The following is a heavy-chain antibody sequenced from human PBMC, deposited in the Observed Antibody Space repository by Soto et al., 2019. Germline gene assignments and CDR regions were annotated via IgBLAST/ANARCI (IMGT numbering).Heavy chain of an antibody. J-gene: IGHJ4*02. Sequence: GSLRLSCAASGFTFSNYAMSWVRQAPGKGLEWVSTIKNSGGSTFYADSVKGRFTISRDNSKNTVYLQMNSLRAEDTAVYYCAKRYSSSPIDFDYWGQGTLVTVS. CDR1: GFTFSNYA. CDR3: AKRYSSSPIDFDY. D-gene: IGHD6-6*01. V-gene: IGHV3-23*01. CDR2: IKNSGGST.